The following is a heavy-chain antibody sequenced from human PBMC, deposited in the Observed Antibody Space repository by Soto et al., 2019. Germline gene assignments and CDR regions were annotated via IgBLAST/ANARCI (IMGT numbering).Heavy chain of an antibody. CDR3: VKDDPPLWWNNVTEYYYNGMDV. CDR2: ISSNGGST. J-gene: IGHJ6*02. CDR1: GFTFSSYA. Sequence: GGSXSLSCSASGFTFSSYAMQWVRQAPGKGLEYVSAISSNGGSTYYADSVKGRFTISRDNSKNTLYLPMSSLRAEDTAVYYCVKDDPPLWWNNVTEYYYNGMDVWGQGTRVTVSS. D-gene: IGHD3-16*01. V-gene: IGHV3-64D*08.